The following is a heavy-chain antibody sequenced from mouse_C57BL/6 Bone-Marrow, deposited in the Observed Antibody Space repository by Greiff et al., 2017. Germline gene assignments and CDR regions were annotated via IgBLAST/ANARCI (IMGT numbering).Heavy chain of an antibody. Sequence: EVKLQESGPELVKPGASVKISCKASGYSFTDYNMNWVKQSTGKSLEWIGVINPNYGTTSYNQKFKGKATLTVDQSSSTAYMQLNSLTSEDSAVYYCARGYDYDYAMDYWGQGTSVTVSS. V-gene: IGHV1-39*01. CDR2: INPNYGTT. D-gene: IGHD2-4*01. J-gene: IGHJ4*01. CDR3: ARGYDYDYAMDY. CDR1: GYSFTDYN.